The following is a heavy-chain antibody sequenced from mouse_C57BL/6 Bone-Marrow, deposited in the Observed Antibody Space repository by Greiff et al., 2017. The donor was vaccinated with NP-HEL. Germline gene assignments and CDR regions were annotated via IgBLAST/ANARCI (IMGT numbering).Heavy chain of an antibody. CDR1: DSEVFPIAY. CDR2: ILPSIGRT. V-gene: IGHV15-2*01. Sequence: QVQLQQSGSELRSPGSSVKLSCKDFDSEVFPIAYMSWVRQKPGHGFEWIGGILPSIGRTIYGEKFEDKATLDADTLSNTAYLELNSLTSEDSAIYYCARGAQPPYYAMDYWGQGTSVTVSS. CDR3: ARGAQPPYYAMDY. J-gene: IGHJ4*01. D-gene: IGHD3-2*02.